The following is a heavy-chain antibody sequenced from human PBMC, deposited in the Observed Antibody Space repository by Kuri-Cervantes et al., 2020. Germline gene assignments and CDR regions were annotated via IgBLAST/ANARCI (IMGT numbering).Heavy chain of an antibody. CDR3: ARDCSSAAEGCAYGMDV. V-gene: IGHV3-13*01. J-gene: IGHJ6*02. D-gene: IGHD2-15*01. Sequence: GESLKISCAASGFTFSSHDMHWVRQATGKGLEWVSAIGTAGDTYYPGSVKGRFTISRENAKNSLYLQMSSLRAGDTAVYYCARDCSSAAEGCAYGMDVWGQGTTVTVSS. CDR2: IGTAGDT. CDR1: GFTFSSHD.